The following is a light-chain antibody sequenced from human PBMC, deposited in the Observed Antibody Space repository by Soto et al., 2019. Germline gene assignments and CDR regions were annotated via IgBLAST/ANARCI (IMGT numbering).Light chain of an antibody. CDR2: EVT. J-gene: IGLJ1*01. V-gene: IGLV2-14*01. CDR1: SSDVGGYNY. CDR3: SSYKARSNHV. Sequence: QSVLTQPASVSGSPGQSITISCTGTSSDVGGYNYVSWYQQHPGKAPKLLIFEVTSRPSWVSDRFSGSKSTNTASLTISGLQPDDEADYYCSSYKARSNHVFGTGTKVTVL.